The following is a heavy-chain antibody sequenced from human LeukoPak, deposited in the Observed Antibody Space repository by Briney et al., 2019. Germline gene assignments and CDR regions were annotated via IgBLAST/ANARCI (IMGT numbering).Heavy chain of an antibody. D-gene: IGHD5-12*01. CDR2: INWNSDSI. Sequence: GRSLRPSCAASGFTFDDYAMHWVRQAPGKGLEWVSGINWNSDSIGYADSVKGRFTTSRDNAKNSLYLQMNSLRAEDTAFYYCAINGGGDSGYGNFDYWGQGTLVTVSS. CDR1: GFTFDDYA. V-gene: IGHV3-9*01. J-gene: IGHJ4*02. CDR3: AINGGGDSGYGNFDY.